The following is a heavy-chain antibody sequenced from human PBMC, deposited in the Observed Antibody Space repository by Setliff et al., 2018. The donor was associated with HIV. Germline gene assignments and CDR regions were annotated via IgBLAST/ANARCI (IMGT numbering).Heavy chain of an antibody. CDR1: GGSISSSHDF. Sequence: SETLSLTCTVSGGSISSSHDFWNWIRQPPGKGLEWIGAISYGGITYYNPSLTSRVTISVDTSKNQFSLKVTSVTAADTAVYFCARSRRLWSGDRRFDSWGQGTLVTVSS. CDR2: ISYGGIT. V-gene: IGHV4-39*07. D-gene: IGHD3-3*01. J-gene: IGHJ4*02. CDR3: ARSRRLWSGDRRFDS.